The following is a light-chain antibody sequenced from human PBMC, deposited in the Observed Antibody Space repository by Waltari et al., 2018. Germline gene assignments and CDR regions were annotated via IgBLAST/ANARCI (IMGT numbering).Light chain of an antibody. V-gene: IGKV1-9*01. CDR2: AAS. Sequence: IQLTQSPSFLSASVGDRVNITCRASQTISIYLAWYQQKPGKAPKLLIYAASTVQRGVPSRFSGSASGTEFSLTISSLQPEDSATYYCQQLNSYRYTFGQGTKLEIK. CDR1: QTISIY. J-gene: IGKJ2*01. CDR3: QQLNSYRYT.